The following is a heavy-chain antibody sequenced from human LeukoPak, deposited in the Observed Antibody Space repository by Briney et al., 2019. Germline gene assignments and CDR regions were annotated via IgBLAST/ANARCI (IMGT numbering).Heavy chain of an antibody. CDR1: GFTFSDYY. J-gene: IGHJ5*02. CDR3: ARSMVRGVSFDP. CDR2: ISSSGSTI. Sequence: GGFLRLSCAASGFTFSDYYMSWIRQAPGKGLEWVSYISSSGSTIYYADSVKGRFTISRDNAKNSLYLQMNSLRAEDTAVYYCARSMVRGVSFDPWGQGTLVTVSS. V-gene: IGHV3-11*01. D-gene: IGHD3-10*01.